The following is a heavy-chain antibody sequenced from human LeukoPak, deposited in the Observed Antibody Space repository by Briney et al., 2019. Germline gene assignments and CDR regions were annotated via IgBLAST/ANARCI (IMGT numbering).Heavy chain of an antibody. V-gene: IGHV3-53*01. J-gene: IGHJ5*02. CDR3: ARDAPQVPAAGVLAS. Sequence: PGGSLRLSCAASGFTVSDNYMSWVRQAPGKGLEWVSVMYSRGDTYYANSVKGRFTFSRDISKNTLYLQMDALRNEDTAMYYCARDAPQVPAAGVLASWGKGTLVIVSS. CDR1: GFTVSDNY. CDR2: MYSRGDT. D-gene: IGHD6-13*01.